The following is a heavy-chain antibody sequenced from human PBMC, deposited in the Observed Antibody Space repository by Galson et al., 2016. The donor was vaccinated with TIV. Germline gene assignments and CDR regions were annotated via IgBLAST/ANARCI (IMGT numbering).Heavy chain of an antibody. CDR3: ARDPRIYGDYLLAYFDY. J-gene: IGHJ4*02. Sequence: SLRLSCAASGFTFNSYGMHWVRQAPGKGLEWVAVILYDGSTEYYADSVKGRFTISRDNSRNTLYLQMNSLRAEDTAVYHCARDPRIYGDYLLAYFDYWGQGTLVTVSS. CDR2: ILYDGSTE. V-gene: IGHV3-30*03. D-gene: IGHD4-17*01. CDR1: GFTFNSYG.